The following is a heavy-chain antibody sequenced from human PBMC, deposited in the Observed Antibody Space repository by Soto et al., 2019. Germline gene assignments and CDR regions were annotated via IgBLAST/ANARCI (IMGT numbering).Heavy chain of an antibody. CDR1: GGSFSVYY. J-gene: IGHJ3*02. V-gene: IGHV4-34*01. CDR3: ARERDCSSTSCYLTPFDI. CDR2: INHSGST. Sequence: SDTLSLTCAVYGGSFSVYYWSWIRKPPGKGLEWIGEINHSGSTNYNPSLKSRVTISVDTSRNHFSLKLSSVTAADTAVYYCARERDCSSTSCYLTPFDIWGQGTMVTVSS. D-gene: IGHD2-2*01.